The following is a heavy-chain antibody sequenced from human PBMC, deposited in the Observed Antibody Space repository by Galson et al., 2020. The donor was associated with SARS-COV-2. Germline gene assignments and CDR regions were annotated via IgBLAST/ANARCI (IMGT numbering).Heavy chain of an antibody. CDR1: GFSFSNYE. Sequence: TGGSLRLSCAASGFSFSNYEMNWVRQAPGKGLEWISYISSSGRTIHYADSVKGRFTISRDNAESSLSLQMNSLRAEDTAVYYCARLDAYGPGYWGQGTLVTVSS. J-gene: IGHJ4*02. CDR2: ISSSGRTI. V-gene: IGHV3-48*03. D-gene: IGHD2-21*01. CDR3: ARLDAYGPGY.